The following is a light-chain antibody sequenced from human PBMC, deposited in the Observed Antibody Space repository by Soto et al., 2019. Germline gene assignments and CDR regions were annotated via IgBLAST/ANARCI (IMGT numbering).Light chain of an antibody. CDR2: GNS. CDR1: NSNIGGNT. CDR3: GAWDDSLNGFV. Sequence: QLVLTQPPSTSGTPGQRVTISCSGSNSNIGGNTVNWYQQLPGTAPKLLIYGNSQRLSGVPDRFSGSKSGASASLAISGLQSEDEADYYCGAWDDSLNGFVFGGGTQLTVL. J-gene: IGLJ2*01. V-gene: IGLV1-44*01.